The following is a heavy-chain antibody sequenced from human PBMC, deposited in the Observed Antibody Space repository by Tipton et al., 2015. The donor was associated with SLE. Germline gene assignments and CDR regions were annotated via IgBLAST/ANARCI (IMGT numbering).Heavy chain of an antibody. CDR3: ARPRITIFGVTD. D-gene: IGHD3-3*01. CDR1: GFTFSSYG. CDR2: IWYDGSEK. Sequence: SLRLSCAASGFTFSSYGMHWVRQAPGKGLEWVAVIWYDGSEKYYVDSVKGRFTISRDNAKNSLYLQMNSLRAEDTAVYDCARPRITIFGVTDWGQGTLVTVSS. V-gene: IGHV3-33*01. J-gene: IGHJ4*02.